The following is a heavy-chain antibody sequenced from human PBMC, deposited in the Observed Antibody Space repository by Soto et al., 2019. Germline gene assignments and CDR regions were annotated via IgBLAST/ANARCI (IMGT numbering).Heavy chain of an antibody. CDR2: IIPILGIA. D-gene: IGHD3-16*01. J-gene: IGHJ4*02. CDR1: GGTISSYT. Sequence: AXVKVSCKASGGTISSYTIRWVRQAPGQGLEWMGRIIPILGIANYAQKFQGRVTITADKSTSTAYMELSSLRSEDTAVYYCARDLGGIYFDYWGQGTLVTVSS. CDR3: ARDLGGIYFDY. V-gene: IGHV1-69*04.